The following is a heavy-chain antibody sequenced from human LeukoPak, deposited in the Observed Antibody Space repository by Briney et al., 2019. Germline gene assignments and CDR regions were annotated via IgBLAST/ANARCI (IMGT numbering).Heavy chain of an antibody. CDR2: INEDGSEK. CDR3: TRDSGRFRLDY. CDR1: GFTVSGDY. Sequence: GGSLRLSCVVSGFTVSGDYMSWVRQAPGKGLEWVASINEDGSEKYYVDSVKGRFTVSRDNAKNSLYLQMYSLRVEDTAVYYCTRDSGRFRLDYWGQGILVTVSS. V-gene: IGHV3-7*01. J-gene: IGHJ4*02. D-gene: IGHD6-19*01.